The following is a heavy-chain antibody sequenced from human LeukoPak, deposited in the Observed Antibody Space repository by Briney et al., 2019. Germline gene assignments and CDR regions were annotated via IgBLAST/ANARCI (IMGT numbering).Heavy chain of an antibody. CDR2: INPNSGGT. J-gene: IGHJ4*02. CDR3: ARAHSYSSTVLAY. D-gene: IGHD6-13*01. V-gene: IGHV1-2*02. CDR1: GYTFTVYY. Sequence: ASVKVSCKASGYTFTVYYMHWVRQAPGQGLEWMGWINPNSGGTNYAQKFQGRVTMTRDTSISTAYMELSRLRSDDTAVYYCARAHSYSSTVLAYWGQGTLVTVSS.